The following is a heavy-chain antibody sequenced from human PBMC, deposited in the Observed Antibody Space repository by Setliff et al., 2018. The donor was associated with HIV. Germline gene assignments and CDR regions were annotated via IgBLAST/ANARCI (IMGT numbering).Heavy chain of an antibody. D-gene: IGHD6-6*01. V-gene: IGHV4-59*08. J-gene: IGHJ5*02. CDR3: ARGGRSLAAQTWFDP. CDR1: GGSFSSYY. CDR2: IYYSGST. Sequence: SETLSLTCAVYGGSFSSYYWSWIRQPPGKGLEWIGYIYYSGSTNYNPSLKSRVTISVDTSKKQFSLKLISVTDADTAVYYCARGGRSLAAQTWFDPWGQGTLVTVSS.